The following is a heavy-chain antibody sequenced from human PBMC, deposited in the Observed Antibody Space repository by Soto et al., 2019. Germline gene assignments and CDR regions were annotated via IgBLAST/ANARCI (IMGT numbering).Heavy chain of an antibody. CDR1: GFAFRNYG. CDR2: ISGSGGST. Sequence: EVQLLGSGGGLVHPGGSLRLSCAASGFAFRNYGMSWVRQAPGKGLKWVSTISGSGGSTYYADSVNGRFTISRDNSKITLDLQINSLRAEDTGIYYCAKDTFDVPPGFDYWGQGTLVTVSS. CDR3: AKDTFDVPPGFDY. D-gene: IGHD3-9*01. J-gene: IGHJ4*02. V-gene: IGHV3-23*01.